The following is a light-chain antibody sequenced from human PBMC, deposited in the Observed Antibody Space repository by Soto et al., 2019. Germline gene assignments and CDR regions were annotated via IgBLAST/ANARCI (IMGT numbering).Light chain of an antibody. CDR3: SSYTSSSTYV. CDR1: SSDVGGYNY. V-gene: IGLV2-14*01. Sequence: QSALTQPASVSGSPGQSITISCTGTSSDVGGYNYVSWYQQHPGKAPKLMIYEVSNRPSGVSNRFSVSKSGNTASLTISVLQAEDEADYYCSSYTSSSTYVFGTGTKVTVL. CDR2: EVS. J-gene: IGLJ1*01.